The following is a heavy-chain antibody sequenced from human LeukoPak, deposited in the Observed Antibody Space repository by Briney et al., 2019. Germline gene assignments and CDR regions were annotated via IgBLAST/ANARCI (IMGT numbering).Heavy chain of an antibody. V-gene: IGHV3-23*01. CDR3: AKDIQLST. CDR2: ISFSGDNS. D-gene: IGHD5-24*01. J-gene: IGHJ3*01. Sequence: PGGSLRLSCAASGFTFSSYSMNWVRQAPGKGLEWVALISFSGDNSYYADSVKGRFSVSRDNSENTLSLQMNSLRVEDTARYYCAKDIQLSTWGLGTMVTVSS. CDR1: GFTFSSYS.